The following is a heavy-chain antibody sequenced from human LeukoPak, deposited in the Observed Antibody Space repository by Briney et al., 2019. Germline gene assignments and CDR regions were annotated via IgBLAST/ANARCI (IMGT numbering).Heavy chain of an antibody. Sequence: PGGSLRLSCTASGFTFSDYYMSWIRQAPGKGLEWVSYISSSGSTIYYADSVKGRFTISRDSAKNSLYLQMNSLRAEDTAVYYCARAIGDYSSSWYYFDYWGQGTLVTVSS. CDR3: ARAIGDYSSSWYYFDY. CDR2: ISSSGSTI. CDR1: GFTFSDYY. V-gene: IGHV3-11*04. J-gene: IGHJ4*02. D-gene: IGHD6-13*01.